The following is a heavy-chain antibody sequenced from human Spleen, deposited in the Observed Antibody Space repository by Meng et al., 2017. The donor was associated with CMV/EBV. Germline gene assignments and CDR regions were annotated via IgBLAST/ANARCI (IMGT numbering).Heavy chain of an antibody. CDR1: GFTFSSYG. CDR3: ARLKSGYFA. Sequence: GESLKISCAASGFTFSSYGMHWVRQAPGKGLEWVAVISYDGSNKYFADSVQGRFTISRDNSKNTLYLEMNSLRVEDTAVYYCARLKSGYFAWGQGTLVTVSS. CDR2: ISYDGSNK. J-gene: IGHJ5*02. D-gene: IGHD3-3*01. V-gene: IGHV3-30*19.